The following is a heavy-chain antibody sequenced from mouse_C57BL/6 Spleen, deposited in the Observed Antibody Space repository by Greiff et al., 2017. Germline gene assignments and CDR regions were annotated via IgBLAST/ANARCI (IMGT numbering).Heavy chain of an antibody. CDR3: APYDDDGAMDY. Sequence: EVQLQQSGPELVKPGASVKISCKASGYTFTDYYMNWVKQSHGKSLEWIGDINPNNGGTSYNQKFKGKATLTVDKSSSTAYMELRSLTSEDSAVYYCAPYDDDGAMDYWGQGTSVTVSS. V-gene: IGHV1-26*01. J-gene: IGHJ4*01. CDR1: GYTFTDYY. D-gene: IGHD2-4*01. CDR2: INPNNGGT.